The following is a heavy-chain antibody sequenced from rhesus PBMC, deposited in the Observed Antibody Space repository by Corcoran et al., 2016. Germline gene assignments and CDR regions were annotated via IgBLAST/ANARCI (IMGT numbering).Heavy chain of an antibody. CDR2: IYGSGSST. J-gene: IGHJ4*01. D-gene: IGHD1-44*01. Sequence: QLQLPASGPGLWKPSETLSVTCAVSGGPISSSDCSWFRQAPGKGLEWIGDIYGSGSSTNYDPSLKSRVTLSVDTSKNQLSLKRSSVTAADTAVYYCASGWDYFDYWGQGVLVTVSS. CDR1: GGPISSSD. V-gene: IGHV4-169*02. CDR3: ASGWDYFDY.